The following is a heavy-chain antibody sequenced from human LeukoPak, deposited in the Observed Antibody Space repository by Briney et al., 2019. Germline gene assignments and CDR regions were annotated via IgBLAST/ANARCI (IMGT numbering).Heavy chain of an antibody. CDR2: ITYSGSTG. CDR3: ARGLGGSGSYFLTFDY. V-gene: IGHV3-48*03. J-gene: IGHJ4*02. D-gene: IGHD1-26*01. Sequence: GGSLRLSCVASGFTFSSYEMNWVRQAPGKGLEWVSYITYSGSTGYYAGSVKGRFTISRDNAKNSLYLQMNSLRAEDTAVYYCARGLGGSGSYFLTFDYWGQGTLVTVSS. CDR1: GFTFSSYE.